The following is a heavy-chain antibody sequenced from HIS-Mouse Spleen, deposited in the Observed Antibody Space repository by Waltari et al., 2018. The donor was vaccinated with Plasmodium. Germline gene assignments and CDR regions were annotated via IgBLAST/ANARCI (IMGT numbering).Heavy chain of an antibody. CDR2: IKQDGRGK. J-gene: IGHJ2*01. Sequence: EVQLLESGGGLAQPGGSLRLSCAASVFTFSSSWVSWVGQAPGQGLEWVANIKQDGRGKYFVDSVKGRFTISRDNAKNSLYLQMNSLRAEDTAVYYCASSWYWYFDLWGRGTLVTVSS. D-gene: IGHD6-13*01. CDR1: VFTFSSSW. V-gene: IGHV3-7*01. CDR3: ASSWYWYFDL.